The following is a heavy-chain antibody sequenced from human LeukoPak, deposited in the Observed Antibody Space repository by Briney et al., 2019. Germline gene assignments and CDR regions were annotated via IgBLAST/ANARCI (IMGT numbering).Heavy chain of an antibody. CDR3: ARHAKGYFYYYMDV. CDR1: GGSTSSSSYY. J-gene: IGHJ6*03. Sequence: SETLSLTCTVSGGSTSSSSYYWGWIRQPPGKGLEWIGNIYYSGSIYYNPPLKSRVSISVDTSKNQLSLKLNSVTAADTAVYYCARHAKGYFYYYMDVWGKGTTVTVSS. CDR2: IYYSGSI. V-gene: IGHV4-39*01.